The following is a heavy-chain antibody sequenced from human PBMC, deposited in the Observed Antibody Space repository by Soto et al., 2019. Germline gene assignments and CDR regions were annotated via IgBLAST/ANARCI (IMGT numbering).Heavy chain of an antibody. CDR2: VLYDGSNK. V-gene: IGHV3-30-3*01. Sequence: QVQLVESGGGVVQPGGSLRLSCAASGFMFRGHAMEWVRQAPGKGLEWVALVLYDGSNKYYADSVKGRFTISRDNSKNTLYLHMNSLRVDDTAVYFCARDRRYCTSTTGYATHYYAYGMDVWGQGTTVTVFS. J-gene: IGHJ6*02. CDR1: GFMFRGHA. D-gene: IGHD2-2*01. CDR3: ARDRRYCTSTTGYATHYYAYGMDV.